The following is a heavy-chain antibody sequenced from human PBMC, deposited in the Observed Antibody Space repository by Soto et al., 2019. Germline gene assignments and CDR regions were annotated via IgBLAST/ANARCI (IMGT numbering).Heavy chain of an antibody. CDR2: IYSGGST. J-gene: IGHJ4*02. Sequence: GGSLRLSCAASGFTVSSNYMSWVRQAPGKGLEWVSVIYSGGSTYYADSVKGRFTISRDNSKNTLYLQMNSLRAEDTAVYYCARDRRLDWVTGTCFDYWGQGTLVTVSS. CDR3: ARDRRLDWVTGTCFDY. D-gene: IGHD1-20*01. CDR1: GFTVSSNY. V-gene: IGHV3-53*01.